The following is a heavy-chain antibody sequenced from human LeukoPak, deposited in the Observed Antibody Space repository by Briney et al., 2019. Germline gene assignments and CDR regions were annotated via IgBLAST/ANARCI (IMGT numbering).Heavy chain of an antibody. CDR3: AGTTTEAATFDY. CDR2: MNPYSGNT. Sequence: ASVKVSCKASGYTFTSYGISWVRQAPGQGLEWMGWMNPYSGNTGYAQKFQGRVTMTRNTSISTAYMELSSLRSEDTAVYYCAGTTTEAATFDYWGQGTLVTVSS. V-gene: IGHV1-8*02. CDR1: GYTFTSYG. J-gene: IGHJ4*02. D-gene: IGHD2-15*01.